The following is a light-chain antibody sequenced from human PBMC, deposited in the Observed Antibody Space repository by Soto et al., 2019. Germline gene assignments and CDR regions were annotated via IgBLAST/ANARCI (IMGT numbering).Light chain of an antibody. V-gene: IGKV3-11*01. CDR3: QQRSNWPIT. CDR2: DVS. Sequence: PVERATLSCRASQSVSNYLAWYQQKPGQAPRLLIYDVSTRATGVPARFSGSGSGTDFTLTITSLEPEDFAVYSCQQRSNWPITFGQGTRLEIK. CDR1: QSVSNY. J-gene: IGKJ5*01.